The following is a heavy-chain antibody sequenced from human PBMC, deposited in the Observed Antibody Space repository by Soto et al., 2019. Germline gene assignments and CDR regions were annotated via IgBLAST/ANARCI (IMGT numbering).Heavy chain of an antibody. D-gene: IGHD4-4*01. CDR1: GFTFSSYW. CDR3: ASPTMTTFDC. J-gene: IGHJ4*02. CDR2: INSDGTNT. V-gene: IGHV3-74*01. Sequence: GGSLRLSCEASGFTFSSYWMHWVRQVPGKGPGWVSRINSDGTNTDYADPVKGRFTISRDNAKNTVYLQMNSLRVEDTGVYYCASPTMTTFDCWGQGALVTVSS.